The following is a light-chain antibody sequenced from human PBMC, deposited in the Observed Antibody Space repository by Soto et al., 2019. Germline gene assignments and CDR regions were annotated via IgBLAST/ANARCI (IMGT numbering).Light chain of an antibody. J-gene: IGLJ1*01. V-gene: IGLV2-14*01. CDR2: DVT. CDR3: SSFSSSDTPFV. Sequence: QSALTQPASVSGSPGQSITISCTGTSNDIGVYDYVAWYQQHPGKAPQLMIYDVTSRPSGVSNRFSGSKSGNTASLTISGLQAEDEAEYYCSSFSSSDTPFVFGAGTKLTVL. CDR1: SNDIGVYDY.